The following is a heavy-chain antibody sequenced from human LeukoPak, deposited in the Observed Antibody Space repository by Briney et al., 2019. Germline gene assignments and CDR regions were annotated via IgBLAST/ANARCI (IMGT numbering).Heavy chain of an antibody. CDR1: GFTVSSNY. J-gene: IGHJ4*02. V-gene: IGHV3-11*01. CDR2: ISSSGSTI. CDR3: ARDSSRQGFDY. Sequence: GGSLRLSCAASGFTVSSNYMSWIRQAPGKGLEWVSYISSSGSTIYYADSVKGRFTISRDNAKNSLYLQMNSLRAEDTAVYYCARDSSRQGFDYWGQGTLVTVSS.